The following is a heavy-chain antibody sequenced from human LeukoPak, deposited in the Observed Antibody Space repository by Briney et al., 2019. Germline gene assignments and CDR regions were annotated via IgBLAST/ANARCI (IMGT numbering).Heavy chain of an antibody. Sequence: SETLSLTCTVSGGSISSSRYYWGWIRQPPGKGLGWIGSICYSGSTYYNASLKSRVTISVDTSKNQFSLNLSSVTAADTAVYYCAGPQLSVSYSDSWGQGTLVTVSP. CDR1: GGSISSSRYY. V-gene: IGHV4-39*07. CDR2: ICYSGST. CDR3: AGPQLSVSYSDS. D-gene: IGHD1-1*01. J-gene: IGHJ4*02.